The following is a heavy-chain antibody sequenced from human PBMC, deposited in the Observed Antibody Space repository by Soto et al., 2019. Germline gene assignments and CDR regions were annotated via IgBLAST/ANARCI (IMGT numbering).Heavy chain of an antibody. CDR2: IYHSGST. V-gene: IGHV4-4*02. Sequence: LSLTFAVSGGSISSSNWWSWVRQPPGKGLEWIGEIYHSGSTNYNPSLKSRVTVSVDTSTTTAYLELRSLRSDDTAVHYCARHHGPATSENWFDPWGQGTLVTVSS. D-gene: IGHD4-17*01. CDR3: ARHHGPATSENWFDP. J-gene: IGHJ5*02. CDR1: GGSISSSNW.